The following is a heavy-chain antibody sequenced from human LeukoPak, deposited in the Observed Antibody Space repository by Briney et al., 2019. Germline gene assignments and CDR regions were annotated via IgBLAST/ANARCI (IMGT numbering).Heavy chain of an antibody. J-gene: IGHJ4*02. CDR3: AREPDTSSSDYFDY. Sequence: GGSLRLSCAASGFTFRNYEMKWAREASGKGLEWVSYISGGGETTYYADSVRGRFTISRDNAKNSLYLHVNSLRAEDTAVYYCAREPDTSSSDYFDYWGQGTLVTVSS. V-gene: IGHV3-48*03. CDR2: ISGGGETT. D-gene: IGHD6-6*01. CDR1: GFTFRNYE.